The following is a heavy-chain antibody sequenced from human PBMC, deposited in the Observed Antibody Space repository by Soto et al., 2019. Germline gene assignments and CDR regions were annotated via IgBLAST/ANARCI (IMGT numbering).Heavy chain of an antibody. J-gene: IGHJ4*02. CDR3: AKKDKGDTWFQFDC. Sequence: EVQLLESGGGLVQPGGSLRLSCAASGFTFSSYGMAWVRQAPGEGLEWVSAIRGSDGSTYYADSVKGRFTISRDNSKNTLYLQMNSLRAEDTAVYFCAKKDKGDTWFQFDCWGQGTLVTVSS. CDR1: GFTFSSYG. V-gene: IGHV3-23*01. D-gene: IGHD3-10*01. CDR2: IRGSDGST.